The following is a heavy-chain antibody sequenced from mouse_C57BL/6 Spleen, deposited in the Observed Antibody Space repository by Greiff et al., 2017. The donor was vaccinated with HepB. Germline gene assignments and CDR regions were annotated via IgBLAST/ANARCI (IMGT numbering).Heavy chain of an antibody. V-gene: IGHV5-4*01. CDR1: GFTFSSYA. CDR2: ISDGGSYT. Sequence: EVHLVESGGGLVKPGGSLKLSCAASGFTFSSYAMSWVRQTPEKRLEWVATISDGGSYTYYPDNVKGRFTISRDNAKNNLYLQMSHLKSEDTAMYDCAREGFITTGSPYAMDYWGQGTSVTVSS. D-gene: IGHD1-1*01. J-gene: IGHJ4*01. CDR3: AREGFITTGSPYAMDY.